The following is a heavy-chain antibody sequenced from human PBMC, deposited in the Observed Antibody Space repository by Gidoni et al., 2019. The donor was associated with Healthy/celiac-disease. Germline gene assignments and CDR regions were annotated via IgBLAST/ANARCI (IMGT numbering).Heavy chain of an antibody. V-gene: IGHV3-30-3*01. J-gene: IGHJ6*02. CDR1: GFTFSSYA. CDR2: ISYDGSNK. CDR3: ARNPPGYYYGMDV. Sequence: QVQLVESGGGVVQPGRSLRLSCAASGFTFSSYAMHWVRQAPGKGLEWVAVISYDGSNKYYADSVKGRFTISRDKSKNTLYLQMNSLRAEDTAVYYCARNPPGYYYGMDVWGQGTTVTVSS.